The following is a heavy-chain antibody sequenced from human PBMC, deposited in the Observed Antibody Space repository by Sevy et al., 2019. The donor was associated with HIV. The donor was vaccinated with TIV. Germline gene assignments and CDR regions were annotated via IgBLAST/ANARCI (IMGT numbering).Heavy chain of an antibody. D-gene: IGHD1-26*01. J-gene: IGHJ4*02. CDR2: ISSSSSTI. Sequence: GGSLRLSCAASGFTFSSYSMNWVRQAPGKGLEWVSYISSSSSTIYYADSVKGRFTISRDNAKNSLYLQMNRLRDEDTAVYYCARDLSYSGSYYGRGYWGQGTLVTVSS. CDR1: GFTFSSYS. V-gene: IGHV3-48*02. CDR3: ARDLSYSGSYYGRGY.